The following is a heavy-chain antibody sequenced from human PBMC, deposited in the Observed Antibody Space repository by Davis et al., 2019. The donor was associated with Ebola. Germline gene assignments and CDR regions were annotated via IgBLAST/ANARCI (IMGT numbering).Heavy chain of an antibody. CDR1: GDTFISYA. Sequence: SVKVSCKASGDTFISYAISWVRQAPGQGLEWMGGIIPIFGTTNYTRKFQGRVTMTRDTSTSTVYMELSSLRSEDTAVYYCARGGDVLLWFGEAHAFDIWGQGTMVTFSS. CDR2: IIPIFGTT. J-gene: IGHJ3*02. CDR3: ARGGDVLLWFGEAHAFDI. V-gene: IGHV1-69*05. D-gene: IGHD3-10*01.